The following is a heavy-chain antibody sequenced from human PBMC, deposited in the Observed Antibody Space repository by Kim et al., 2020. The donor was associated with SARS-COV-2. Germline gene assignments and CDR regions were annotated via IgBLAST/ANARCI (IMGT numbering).Heavy chain of an antibody. CDR3: ASQQVMVY. CDR1: GFTFSSHW. Sequence: GGSLRLSCAASGFTFSSHWMSWVRQAPGKGLEWVANIKEDGSEKYYVDSVKGRFTISRDNAKNSLYLQMNSLRAEDTAVYYCASQQVMVYWGQGTLVTVSS. V-gene: IGHV3-7*01. CDR2: IKEDGSEK. J-gene: IGHJ4*02. D-gene: IGHD2-21*01.